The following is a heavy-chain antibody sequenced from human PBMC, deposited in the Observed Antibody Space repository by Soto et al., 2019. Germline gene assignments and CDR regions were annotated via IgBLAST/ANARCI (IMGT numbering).Heavy chain of an antibody. J-gene: IGHJ6*03. V-gene: IGHV4-34*01. D-gene: IGHD5-12*01. CDR1: GGSFSGYY. Sequence: PSETLSLTCAVYGGSFSGYYWSWIRQPPGKGLEWIGEINHSGSTNYNPSLKSRVTISVDTSKNQFSLKLSSVTAADTAVYYCARGFGYGTIYYYYYMDVWGKGTTVTVSS. CDR3: ARGFGYGTIYYYYYMDV. CDR2: INHSGST.